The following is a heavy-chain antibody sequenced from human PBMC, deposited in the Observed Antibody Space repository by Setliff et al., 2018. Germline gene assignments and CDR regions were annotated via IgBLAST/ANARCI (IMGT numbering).Heavy chain of an antibody. CDR2: MYSSGST. Sequence: NPSETLSLTCTVSGGPINSDRYCWGWIRQPPGKGLEWIGSMYSSGSTYYNPSLKSRVTISVDTSQNQFSLKLSSVTAADTAAYYCASHPRVTIFGVVAFDYWGQGILVTVSS. D-gene: IGHD3-3*01. J-gene: IGHJ4*02. V-gene: IGHV4-39*01. CDR3: ASHPRVTIFGVVAFDY. CDR1: GGPINSDRYC.